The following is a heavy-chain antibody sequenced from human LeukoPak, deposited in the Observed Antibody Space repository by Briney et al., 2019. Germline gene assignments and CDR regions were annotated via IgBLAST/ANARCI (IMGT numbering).Heavy chain of an antibody. J-gene: IGHJ4*02. D-gene: IGHD3-10*01. Sequence: GGSLRLSCAASGFTFSSYWMSWVRQAPGKGLELVANIHGSAKYYVDSVKGRFTISRDNAKSSVYLQMNSLRAEDTAVYYCARETPYGSLTFDYWGQGTLVTVSS. V-gene: IGHV3-7*03. CDR3: ARETPYGSLTFDY. CDR2: IHGSAK. CDR1: GFTFSSYW.